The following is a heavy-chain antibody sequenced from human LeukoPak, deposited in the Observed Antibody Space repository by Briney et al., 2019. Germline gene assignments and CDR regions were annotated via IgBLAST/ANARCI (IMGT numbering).Heavy chain of an antibody. V-gene: IGHV3-23*01. CDR2: ISGSGGST. J-gene: IGHJ6*02. D-gene: IGHD3-9*01. CDR1: GFTFSSYA. CDR3: ASNLEDILTGYSYYYYGMDV. Sequence: GGSLRLSCAASGFTFSSYAMSWVRQAPGKGLEWVSAISGSGGSTYYADSVKGRFTISRDNSKNTPYLQMNSLRAEDTAVYYCASNLEDILTGYSYYYYGMDVWGQGTTVTVSS.